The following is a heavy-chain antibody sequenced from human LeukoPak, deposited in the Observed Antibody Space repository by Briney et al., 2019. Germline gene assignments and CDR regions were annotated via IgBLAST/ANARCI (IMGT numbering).Heavy chain of an antibody. V-gene: IGHV1-69*05. D-gene: IGHD3/OR15-3a*01. CDR2: IIPIFGTA. CDR3: GSDKPGLGWGWDYFNY. CDR1: GGTFSSYA. Sequence: SVTVSCKASGGTFSSYAISWVRQAPGQGLEWMGRIIPIFGTANYAQKFQGRVTITTDESTSTAYMELSSLRSEDTAVYYCGSDKPGLGWGWDYFNYWGQGTLVTVSS. J-gene: IGHJ4*02.